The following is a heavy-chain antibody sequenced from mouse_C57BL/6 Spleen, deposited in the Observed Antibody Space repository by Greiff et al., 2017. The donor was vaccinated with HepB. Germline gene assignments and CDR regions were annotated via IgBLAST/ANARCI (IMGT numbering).Heavy chain of an antibody. CDR2: IDTSDSET. D-gene: IGHD2-5*01. J-gene: IGHJ2*01. Sequence: VQLQQPGAELVRPGSSVKLSCKASGYTFTSYWMHWVKQRPIQGLEWIGNIDTSDSETHYNQKFKDKATLTVDKSSSTAYMQLSSLTSEDSAVYYCARSSNYPYDYFDYWGQGTTLTVSS. V-gene: IGHV1-52*01. CDR1: GYTFTSYW. CDR3: ARSSNYPYDYFDY.